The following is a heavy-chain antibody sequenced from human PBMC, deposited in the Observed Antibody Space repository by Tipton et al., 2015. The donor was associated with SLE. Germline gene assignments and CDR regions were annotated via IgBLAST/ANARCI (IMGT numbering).Heavy chain of an antibody. Sequence: TLSLTCAVYGGSFSGYYWSWIRQPPGKGLEWIGEINHSGLTHYNPSLKSRNTISVDTSKNLFSPNLSSVTAADTAVYYCARGGVNWAAAGDAFDIWCQGKMVTVSS. CDR3: ARGGVNWAAAGDAFDI. CDR1: GGSFSGYY. D-gene: IGHD1-1*01. V-gene: IGHV4-34*01. CDR2: INHSGLT. J-gene: IGHJ3*02.